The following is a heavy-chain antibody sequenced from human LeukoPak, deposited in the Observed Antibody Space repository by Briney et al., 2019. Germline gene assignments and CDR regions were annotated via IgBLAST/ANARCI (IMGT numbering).Heavy chain of an antibody. CDR2: ISGSGGST. CDR3: ARVRDDSSGYYWYYFDY. Sequence: GGSLRLSCAASGFTFSSYAMSWVRQAPGKGLEWVSAISGSGGSTYYADSVKGRFTISRDNSKNTLYLQMNSLRAEDTAVYYCARVRDDSSGYYWYYFDYWGQGTLVTVSS. V-gene: IGHV3-23*01. CDR1: GFTFSSYA. J-gene: IGHJ4*02. D-gene: IGHD3-22*01.